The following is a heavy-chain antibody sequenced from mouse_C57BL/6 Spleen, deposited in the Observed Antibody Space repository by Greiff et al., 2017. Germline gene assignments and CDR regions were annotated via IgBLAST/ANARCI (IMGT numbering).Heavy chain of an antibody. CDR2: IHPNSGST. CDR1: GYTFTSYW. Sequence: VQLQQPGAELVKPGASVKLSCKASGYTFTSYWMHWVKQRPGQGLEWIGMIHPNSGSTNYNEKFKSKATLTVDKSSSTAYMQLSSLTSEDSAVYYCARDGYDYDGDYWGQGTTLTGSS. J-gene: IGHJ2*01. CDR3: ARDGYDYDGDY. V-gene: IGHV1-64*01. D-gene: IGHD2-4*01.